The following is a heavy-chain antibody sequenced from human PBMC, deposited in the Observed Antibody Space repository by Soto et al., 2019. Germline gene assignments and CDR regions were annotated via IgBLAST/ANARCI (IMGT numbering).Heavy chain of an antibody. V-gene: IGHV4-34*01. J-gene: IGHJ4*02. CDR1: GGSFSGYY. CDR3: ARGGVGFWSGPRFDY. CDR2: INHSGST. D-gene: IGHD3-3*01. Sequence: SETLSLTCAVYGGSFSGYYWSWIRQPPGKGLEWIGEINHSGSTNYNPSLKSRVTISVDTSKNQFSLKLSSVTAADTAVYYCARGGVGFWSGPRFDYWGQGTLVTVSS.